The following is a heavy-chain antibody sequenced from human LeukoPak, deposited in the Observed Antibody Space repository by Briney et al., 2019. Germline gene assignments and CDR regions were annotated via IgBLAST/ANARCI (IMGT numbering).Heavy chain of an antibody. V-gene: IGHV5-51*01. CDR3: ARRIGTTVTTYVDY. Sequence: GESLKISCKGSGYSFTSYWIGRVRPMPGKGLEWIGIICPGDSDTRYSPSFQGQVTISADKSISTAYLQWSSLKASDTAMYYCARRIGTTVTTYVDYWGQGTLVTVSS. D-gene: IGHD4-17*01. CDR2: ICPGDSDT. J-gene: IGHJ4*02. CDR1: GYSFTSYW.